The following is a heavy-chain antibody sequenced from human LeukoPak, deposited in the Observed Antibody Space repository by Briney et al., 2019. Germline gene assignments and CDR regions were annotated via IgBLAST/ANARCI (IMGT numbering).Heavy chain of an antibody. CDR2: IYYSGST. CDR1: GGSISSHY. CDR3: ARNSYDFWSGYPPQGNWFDP. Sequence: SETLFLTCTVSGGSISSHYWSWIRQPPGKGLEWIGYIYYSGSTNYNPSLKSRVTISVDTSKNQFSLKLSSVTAADTAVYYCARNSYDFWSGYPPQGNWFDPWGQGTLVTVSS. D-gene: IGHD3-3*01. V-gene: IGHV4-59*11. J-gene: IGHJ5*02.